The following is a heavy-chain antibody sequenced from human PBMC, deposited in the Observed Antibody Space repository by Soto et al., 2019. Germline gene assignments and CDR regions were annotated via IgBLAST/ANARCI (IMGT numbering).Heavy chain of an antibody. Sequence: GGSLRLSCAASGVTFGGYWMHWVGQAPGKGLVWVSRINSDGSSTSYADSVKGRFTISRDNAKNTLHLQMNSLRVEDTAVYYCARACCNEQTWFDPWGQGTLVTVSS. V-gene: IGHV3-74*01. CDR1: GVTFGGYW. CDR3: ARACCNEQTWFDP. J-gene: IGHJ5*02. CDR2: INSDGSST. D-gene: IGHD6-13*01.